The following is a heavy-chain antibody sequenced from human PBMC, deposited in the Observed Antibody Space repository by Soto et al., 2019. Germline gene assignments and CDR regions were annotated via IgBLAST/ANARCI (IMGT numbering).Heavy chain of an antibody. CDR2: ISVGGGST. D-gene: IGHD3-3*01. Sequence: GGSLRLSCAASGFTFSSYAMSWVRQAPGKGLEWVSAISVGGGSTYYADSVKGRFTISRDNSKNTLYLQMNSLRAEDTVIYYCAKDGRELTISRGMDVWGKGTTVTVSS. CDR3: AKDGRELTISRGMDV. CDR1: GFTFSSYA. V-gene: IGHV3-23*01. J-gene: IGHJ6*03.